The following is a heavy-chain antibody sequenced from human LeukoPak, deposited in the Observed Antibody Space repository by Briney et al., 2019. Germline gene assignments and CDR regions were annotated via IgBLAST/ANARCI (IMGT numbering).Heavy chain of an antibody. Sequence: GGSLRLSCAASGFTFSSYWMHWVRQAPGKGLVWVSRISTDGSTTRYADSVKGRFIISRDNAKNMLYLQMNSLRVEDTAVYYCTRSGSGTPFDYWGQGTLVTVPS. J-gene: IGHJ4*02. CDR3: TRSGSGTPFDY. CDR1: GFTFSSYW. CDR2: ISTDGSTT. V-gene: IGHV3-74*01. D-gene: IGHD3-10*01.